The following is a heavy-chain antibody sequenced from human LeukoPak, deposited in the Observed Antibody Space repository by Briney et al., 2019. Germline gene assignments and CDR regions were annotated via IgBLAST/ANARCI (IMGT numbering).Heavy chain of an antibody. J-gene: IGHJ4*02. V-gene: IGHV1-8*02. D-gene: IGHD3-10*01. CDR2: MNPNSGNT. Sequence: ASVKVSCKASGYTFTSYDINWVRQATGQGLEWMGWMNPNSGNTDYAQKFQGRVTMTRNTSISTAYMELSSLRSEDTAVYYCARGLMSYGTGSYYNYPIDYWGQGTLDTVSS. CDR1: GYTFTSYD. CDR3: ARGLMSYGTGSYYNYPIDY.